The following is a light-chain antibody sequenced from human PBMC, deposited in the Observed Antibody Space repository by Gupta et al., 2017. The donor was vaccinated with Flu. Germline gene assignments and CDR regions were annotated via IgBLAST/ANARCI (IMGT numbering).Light chain of an antibody. CDR1: SSDVGDHDY. CDR3: SSYRSSDTWV. CDR2: EVN. V-gene: IGLV2-14*01. J-gene: IGLJ3*02. Sequence: QSALTQPASVSGSPGQSITISCTGTSSDVGDHDYVSWYQQQPGKAPKLILYEVNNRPSGVSNRFSGSKSGSTASLTVSGLQAEDEADYYCSSYRSSDTWVFGGGTKLTVL.